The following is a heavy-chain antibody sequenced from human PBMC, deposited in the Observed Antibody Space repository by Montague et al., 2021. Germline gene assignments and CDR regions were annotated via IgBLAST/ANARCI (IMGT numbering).Heavy chain of an antibody. CDR3: ARERDRYYYMDI. CDR1: RSLINSYYY. CDR2: VSHGGST. J-gene: IGHJ6*03. Sequence: SETLSLTCTVSRSLINSYYYWGWLRQPPGKLLEWMGSVSHGGSTYYNSPPNSRATISVDTSNNHSPLILCSVTAADTAMYYCARERDRYYYMDIWGKGTTITVSS. V-gene: IGHV4-38-2*02.